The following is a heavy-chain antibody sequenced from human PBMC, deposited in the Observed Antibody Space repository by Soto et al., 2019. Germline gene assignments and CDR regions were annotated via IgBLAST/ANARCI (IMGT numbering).Heavy chain of an antibody. D-gene: IGHD3-22*01. Sequence: QVQLVESGGGVVQPGRSLRLSCAASGFTFSNYAMHWVRQAPGKGLVWVAVISDDGSNKYYADSVKGRFTISRDNSKNTLYLQMNSLRAEDTAVYYCANFYYDSSGTTVGFDPWGQGTLVTVSS. CDR3: ANFYYDSSGTTVGFDP. J-gene: IGHJ5*02. CDR2: ISDDGSNK. CDR1: GFTFSNYA. V-gene: IGHV3-30*18.